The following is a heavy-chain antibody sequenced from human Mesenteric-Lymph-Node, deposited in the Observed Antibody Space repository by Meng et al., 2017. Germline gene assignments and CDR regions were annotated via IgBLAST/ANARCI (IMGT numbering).Heavy chain of an antibody. Sequence: QITFKESCPTLLTPTQPLTLTCTFSGFSLSTSGVGVGWIRQPPGKALEWLALIYWDDDKRYSPSLKSRLTITKDTSKNQVVLTMTNMDPVDTATYYCAHSRALLWFGELLGWFDPWGQGTLVTVSS. J-gene: IGHJ5*02. CDR2: IYWDDDK. D-gene: IGHD3-10*01. CDR3: AHSRALLWFGELLGWFDP. CDR1: GFSLSTSGVG. V-gene: IGHV2-5*02.